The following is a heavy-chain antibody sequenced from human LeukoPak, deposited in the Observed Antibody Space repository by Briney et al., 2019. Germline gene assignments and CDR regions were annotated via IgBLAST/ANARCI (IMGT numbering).Heavy chain of an antibody. J-gene: IGHJ6*02. CDR3: ARGTVIYGMDV. CDR1: GGSISSYY. V-gene: IGHV4-34*01. CDR2: INHSGSA. D-gene: IGHD4-17*01. Sequence: PSETLSLTCTVSGGSISSYYWSWIRQPPGKGLEWIGEINHSGSANYNPSLKSRVTISVDTSKNQFSLKLSSVTAADTAVYYCARGTVIYGMDVWGQGTTVTVSS.